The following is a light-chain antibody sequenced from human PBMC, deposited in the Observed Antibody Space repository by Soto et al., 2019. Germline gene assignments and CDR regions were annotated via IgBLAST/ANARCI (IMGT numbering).Light chain of an antibody. CDR1: QSVSSSY. CDR2: GAS. Sequence: EIVLTQSPGTLSLSPGERATLSCRASQSVSSSYLSWYQQKPGQAPRLLMYGASSRATGIPDRFSGSGSVTGFTLTISRLEPEDFAVYYCQQYGSSPWTFGQGTKVEIK. J-gene: IGKJ1*01. CDR3: QQYGSSPWT. V-gene: IGKV3-20*01.